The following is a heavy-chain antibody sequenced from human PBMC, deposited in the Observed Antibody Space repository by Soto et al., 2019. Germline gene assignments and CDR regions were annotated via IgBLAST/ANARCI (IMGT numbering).Heavy chain of an antibody. Sequence: PGGSLRLSCAASGFTFSSYAMSWVRQAPGKGLEWVSAISGSGGSTYYADSVKGRFTISRDNSKNTLYLQMNSLRAEDTAVYYCAKAGYCSSTSCYAHYYYGMDVWGQGTTVTVSS. CDR2: ISGSGGST. CDR3: AKAGYCSSTSCYAHYYYGMDV. CDR1: GFTFSSYA. V-gene: IGHV3-23*01. J-gene: IGHJ6*02. D-gene: IGHD2-2*01.